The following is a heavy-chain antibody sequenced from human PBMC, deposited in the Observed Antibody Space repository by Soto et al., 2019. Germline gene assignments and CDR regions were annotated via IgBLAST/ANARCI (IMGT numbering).Heavy chain of an antibody. J-gene: IGHJ6*02. CDR2: IRSKAYGGTT. Sequence: HPGGSLRLSCTASGFTFGDYAMSWFRQAPGKGLEWVGFIRSKAYGGTTEYAASVKGRFTISRDDSKSIAYLQMNSLKTEDTAVYYCTTDLSWGFWRYGMDVWGQGTTVTVSS. CDR1: GFTFGDYA. V-gene: IGHV3-49*03. D-gene: IGHD3-3*01. CDR3: TTDLSWGFWRYGMDV.